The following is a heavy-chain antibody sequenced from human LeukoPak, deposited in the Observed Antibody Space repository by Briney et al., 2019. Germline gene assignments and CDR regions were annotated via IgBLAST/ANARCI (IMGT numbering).Heavy chain of an antibody. CDR3: ATSHDSSGNN. CDR2: INQDGGAK. D-gene: IGHD3-22*01. V-gene: IGHV3-7*01. J-gene: IGHJ4*02. CDR1: GFTFSSYW. Sequence: GGSLRLSCAASGFTFSSYWMAWVRQAPGKGLEWVDNINQDGGAKFSVDSVKGRFTISRDNARNSLYLQMNNLRVEDTGIYYCATSHDSSGNNWGQGTLVTVSS.